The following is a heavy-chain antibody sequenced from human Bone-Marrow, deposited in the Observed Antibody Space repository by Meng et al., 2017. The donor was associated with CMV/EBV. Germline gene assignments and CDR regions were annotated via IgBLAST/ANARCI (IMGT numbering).Heavy chain of an antibody. CDR3: AREEGQLLYAYYYYGMDV. J-gene: IGHJ6*02. V-gene: IGHV3-30*02. CDR1: GFTFSSYG. D-gene: IGHD2-2*02. CDR2: IRYDGSNK. Sequence: GESLKISCAASGFTFSSYGMHWVRQAPGKGLEWVAFIRYDGSNKYYADSVKGRFTISRDNSKNTLYLQMNSLRAEDTAVYYCAREEGQLLYAYYYYGMDVWGQGTTVTVSS.